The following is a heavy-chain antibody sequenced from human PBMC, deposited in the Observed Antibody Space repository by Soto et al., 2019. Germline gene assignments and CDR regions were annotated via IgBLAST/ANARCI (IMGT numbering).Heavy chain of an antibody. CDR2: ISAGGDSR. D-gene: IGHD3-22*01. Sequence: GGSLRLSCAASGFTFSSYAMSWVRQAPGKGLEWVSGISAGGDSRYYTDSVKGRFTISRDNSRNTLYLQMNGLRAEDTAVYYCAKVRAYCFDSSGHLDYWGQGTLVTVSS. CDR1: GFTFSSYA. J-gene: IGHJ4*02. CDR3: AKVRAYCFDSSGHLDY. V-gene: IGHV3-23*01.